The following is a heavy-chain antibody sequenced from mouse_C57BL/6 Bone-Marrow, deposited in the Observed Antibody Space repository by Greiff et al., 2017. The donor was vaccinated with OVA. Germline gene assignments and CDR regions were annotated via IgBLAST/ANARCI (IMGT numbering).Heavy chain of an antibody. V-gene: IGHV5-12*01. D-gene: IGHD2-5*01. CDR3: ARGGYSNSDY. Sequence: EVNVVESGGGLVQPGGSLKLSCAASGFTFSDYYMYWVRQTPEKRLEWVAYISNGGGSTYYPDTVKGRFTISRDNAKNTLYLQMSRLKSEDTAMYYCARGGYSNSDYWGQGTTLTVSS. CDR1: GFTFSDYY. CDR2: ISNGGGST. J-gene: IGHJ2*01.